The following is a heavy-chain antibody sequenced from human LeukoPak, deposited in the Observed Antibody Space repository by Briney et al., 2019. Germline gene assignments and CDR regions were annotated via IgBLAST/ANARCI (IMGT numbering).Heavy chain of an antibody. CDR1: GDSLSGFY. V-gene: IGHV4-59*01. D-gene: IGHD5-24*01. Sequence: SETLSLTCTVSGDSLSGFYWSWIRQPPGKGLECIGSIYFSGSTNYNPSLKSRVTMSVDTSENQFSLWLSSVTAADTAVYYCARLGRDGYTHWNFDLWGRGALVAVSS. CDR2: IYFSGST. CDR3: ARLGRDGYTHWNFDL. J-gene: IGHJ2*01.